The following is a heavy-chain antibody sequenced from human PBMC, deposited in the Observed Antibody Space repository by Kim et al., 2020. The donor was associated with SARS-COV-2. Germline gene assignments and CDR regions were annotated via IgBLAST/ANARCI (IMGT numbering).Heavy chain of an antibody. Sequence: SETLSLTCTVSGGSVSSGSYYWSWIRQPPGKGLEWIGYIYYSGSTNYNPSLKSRVTISVDTSKNQFSLKLSSVTAADTAVYYCARSCITIFGVGSMDVWGQGTTVTVSS. J-gene: IGHJ6*02. CDR2: IYYSGST. V-gene: IGHV4-61*01. CDR3: ARSCITIFGVGSMDV. D-gene: IGHD3-3*01. CDR1: GGSVSSGSYY.